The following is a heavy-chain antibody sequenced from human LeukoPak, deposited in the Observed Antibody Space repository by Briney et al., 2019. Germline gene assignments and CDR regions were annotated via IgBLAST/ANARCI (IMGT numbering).Heavy chain of an antibody. Sequence: GGSLRLSCAASGXTVSSNFMSWVRQAPGKGLEWVSVIYSGGSTYYADSVKGRFTISRDNSKNTLYLQMNSLRVEDTAVYYCALGLVTDYWGQGTLVTVSS. J-gene: IGHJ4*02. D-gene: IGHD3-9*01. CDR2: IYSGGST. CDR1: GXTVSSNF. CDR3: ALGLVTDY. V-gene: IGHV3-66*01.